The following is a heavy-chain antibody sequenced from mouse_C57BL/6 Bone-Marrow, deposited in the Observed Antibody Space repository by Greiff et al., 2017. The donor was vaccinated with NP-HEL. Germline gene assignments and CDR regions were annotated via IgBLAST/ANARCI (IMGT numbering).Heavy chain of an antibody. Sequence: EVQLQQSGPELVKPGASVKMSCKASGYTFTDYNMHWVKQSHGKSLEWIGYINPNNGGTSYNQKFKGKATLTVNKSSSTAYMELRSLTSEDSAVYYCAMDYGKDYFDYWGQGTTLTVSS. CDR2: INPNNGGT. D-gene: IGHD2-1*01. CDR3: AMDYGKDYFDY. J-gene: IGHJ2*01. V-gene: IGHV1-22*01. CDR1: GYTFTDYN.